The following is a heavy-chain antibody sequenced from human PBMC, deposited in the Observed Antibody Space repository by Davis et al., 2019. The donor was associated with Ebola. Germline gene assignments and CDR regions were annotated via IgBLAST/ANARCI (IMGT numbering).Heavy chain of an antibody. D-gene: IGHD3-16*01. CDR3: ARHDGRLSASGWFSYYYGLDV. J-gene: IGHJ6*02. Sequence: SETLSLTCTVSGGPISGYYWSWIQQPPGKGLEWMGYIYYSGATNHIPSLKSRVTMSVDVPRKQVSLTLSSVTAADTAVYYCARHDGRLSASGWFSYYYGLDVWGQGTTVTVSS. CDR1: GGPISGYY. CDR2: IYYSGAT. V-gene: IGHV4-59*08.